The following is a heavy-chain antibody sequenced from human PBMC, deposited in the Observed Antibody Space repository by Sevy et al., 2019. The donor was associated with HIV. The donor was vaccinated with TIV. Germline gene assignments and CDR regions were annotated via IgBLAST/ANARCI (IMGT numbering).Heavy chain of an antibody. D-gene: IGHD3-3*01. CDR3: ARESYDFWTGPVDYDYGMDV. J-gene: IGHJ6*02. V-gene: IGHV1-2*02. CDR2: INPKSGAT. Sequence: ASVKVSCKASGYTFSDSGYYVHWVRQAPEQGLEWMGWINPKSGATNYAQKFQGRVTMTRDTSVSTANMELSRLRSDDTTVYYCARESYDFWTGPVDYDYGMDVWGQGTTVTVSS. CDR1: GYTFSDSGYY.